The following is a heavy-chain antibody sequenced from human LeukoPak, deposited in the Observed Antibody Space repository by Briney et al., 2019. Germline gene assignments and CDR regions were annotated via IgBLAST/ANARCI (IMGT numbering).Heavy chain of an antibody. CDR2: IYYSGRT. J-gene: IGHJ6*02. CDR3: ARLRYFGWSHNYYYYGMDV. CDR1: GGSFSSYY. Sequence: SETLSLTCPVAGGSFSSYYWSWIRQPPGKGLEWIGYIYYSGRTNYNPSFKSRVTISVDTSKNQFSLKLSSVTAADTAVYYCARLRYFGWSHNYYYYGMDVWGQGTTVTVSS. D-gene: IGHD3-9*01. V-gene: IGHV4-59*08.